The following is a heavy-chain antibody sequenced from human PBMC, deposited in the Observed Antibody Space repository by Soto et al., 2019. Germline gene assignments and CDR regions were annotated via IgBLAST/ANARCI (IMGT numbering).Heavy chain of an antibody. CDR2: IWYDGSNK. J-gene: IGHJ6*03. CDR3: ARDGYGDYVDYYYYMDV. Sequence: GGSLRLSCAASGFTFSSYGMHWVRQAPGKGLEWVAVIWYDGSNKYYADSVKGRFTISRDNSKNTLYLQMNSLRVEDTAVYYCARDGYGDYVDYYYYMDVWGKGTTVTVSS. V-gene: IGHV3-33*01. CDR1: GFTFSSYG. D-gene: IGHD4-17*01.